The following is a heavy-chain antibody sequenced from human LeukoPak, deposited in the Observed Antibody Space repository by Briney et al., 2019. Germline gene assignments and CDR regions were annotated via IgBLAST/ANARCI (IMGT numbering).Heavy chain of an antibody. V-gene: IGHV4-59*08. CDR3: AGAGPYDYVWGSYNWFGP. D-gene: IGHD3-16*01. J-gene: IGHJ5*02. CDR2: IYYSGST. Sequence: SETLSLTCTVSGGSISSYYWSWIRQPPGKGLEWIGYIYYSGSTNYKPSLKSRVTISVDTSKYQFSLKLSSVTAADTAVCYCAGAGPYDYVWGSYNWFGPWGQGTLVTVSS. CDR1: GGSISSYY.